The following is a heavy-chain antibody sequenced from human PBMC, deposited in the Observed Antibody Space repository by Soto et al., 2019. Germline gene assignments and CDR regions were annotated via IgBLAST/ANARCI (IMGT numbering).Heavy chain of an antibody. J-gene: IGHJ6*02. V-gene: IGHV3-48*02. D-gene: IGHD4-4*01. CDR3: ARDFYSAAGLTVTYNYYYYGMDV. CDR2: ISSSSSTI. CDR1: GFTFSSYS. Sequence: GGSLRLSCAASGFTFSSYSMNWVRQAPGKGLEWVSYISSSSSTIYYADSVKGRFTISRDNAKNSLYLQMNSLRDEDTAVYYCARDFYSAAGLTVTYNYYYYGMDVWGQGTTVTVSS.